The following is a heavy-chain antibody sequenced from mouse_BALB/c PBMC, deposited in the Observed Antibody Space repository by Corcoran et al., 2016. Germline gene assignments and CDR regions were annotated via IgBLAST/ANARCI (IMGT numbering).Heavy chain of an antibody. V-gene: IGHV1-18*01. Sequence: EVQLQQSGPELVKPGASVKISCKTSGYTFTEYTMHWVKQSHGKSLEWIGGIKPNNGGTAYNQKFKGKATLTVDKSSSTAYMELRSLTAEDSVVYYWARFYYGIQVAYWGQGTLVTVSA. CDR2: IKPNNGGT. CDR3: ARFYYGIQVAY. D-gene: IGHD2-1*01. CDR1: GYTFTEYT. J-gene: IGHJ3*01.